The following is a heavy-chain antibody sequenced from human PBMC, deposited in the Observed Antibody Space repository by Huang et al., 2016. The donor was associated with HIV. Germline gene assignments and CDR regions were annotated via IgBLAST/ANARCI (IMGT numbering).Heavy chain of an antibody. J-gene: IGHJ4*02. CDR2: ISYDAKTK. CDR3: AKGGSAAAVLDF. CDR1: GFTFSSYG. V-gene: IGHV3-30*18. D-gene: IGHD6-13*01. Sequence: QVQLVESGGGVVQPGRSLRIFCAASGFTFSSYGMHWVRPAPGKGLEWVAGISYDAKTKYYADSVKGRFSIARDNSKTTVYLQLNSLRLEDTAVYYCAKGGSAAAVLDFWGQGTLVTVSS.